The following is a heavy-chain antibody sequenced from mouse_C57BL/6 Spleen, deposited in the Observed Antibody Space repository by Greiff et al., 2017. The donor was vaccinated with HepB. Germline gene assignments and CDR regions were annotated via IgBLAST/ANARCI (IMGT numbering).Heavy chain of an antibody. CDR3: ARRAEGNSFAY. J-gene: IGHJ3*01. CDR2: IYPRSGNT. V-gene: IGHV1-81*01. D-gene: IGHD2-1*01. CDR1: GYTFTSYG. Sequence: QVQLQQSGAELARPGASVKLSCKASGYTFTSYGISWVKQRTGQGLEWIGEIYPRSGNTYYNEKFKGKATLTADKSSSTAYMELRSLTSEDSAVYFCARRAEGNSFAYWGQGTLVTVSA.